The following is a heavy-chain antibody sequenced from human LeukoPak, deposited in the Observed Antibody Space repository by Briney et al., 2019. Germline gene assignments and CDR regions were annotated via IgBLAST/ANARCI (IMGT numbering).Heavy chain of an antibody. J-gene: IGHJ3*02. D-gene: IGHD2-8*02. CDR1: GGSVSSDSHY. CDR3: ARDFRGYSTGYTFDI. Sequence: SETLSLTCTVSGGSVSSDSHYWSWIRQSPGKGLEWIGHIYYGGTTNYNPSLKSRVTISLDTSKNRVSLKLTSVTTAYTAVYYCARDFRGYSTGYTFDIWGQGTMVTVSS. CDR2: IYYGGTT. V-gene: IGHV4-61*01.